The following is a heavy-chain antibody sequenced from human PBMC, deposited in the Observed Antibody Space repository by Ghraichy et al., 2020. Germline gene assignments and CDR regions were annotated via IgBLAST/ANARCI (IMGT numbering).Heavy chain of an antibody. CDR2: MFDSGNT. CDR1: GGSIASSPFS. J-gene: IGHJ5*02. D-gene: IGHD6-13*01. CDR3: ARGIRAAGYNWFDP. Sequence: SETLSLTCPQSGGSIASSPFSRCWLGRPPGQGLEWIGSMFDSGNTYYNPSLRRRVSMDVDTSKNQFSLKVTSVTAADTATYFCARGIRAAGYNWFDPWGQGRLVIVSS. V-gene: IGHV4-39*01.